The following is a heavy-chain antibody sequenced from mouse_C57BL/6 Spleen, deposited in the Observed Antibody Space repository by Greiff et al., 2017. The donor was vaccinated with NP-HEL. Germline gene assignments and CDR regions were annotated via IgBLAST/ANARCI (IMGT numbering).Heavy chain of an antibody. Sequence: QVQLQQSGAELVRPGTSVKMSCKASGYTFTNYWIGWAKQRPGHGLEWIGDIYPGGGYTNYNEKFKGKATLTADKSSSTAYMQFSSLTSEDSAIYYCARSDYGTPYYFDYWGQGTTLTVSS. CDR2: IYPGGGYT. D-gene: IGHD1-1*01. V-gene: IGHV1-63*01. CDR1: GYTFTNYW. CDR3: ARSDYGTPYYFDY. J-gene: IGHJ2*01.